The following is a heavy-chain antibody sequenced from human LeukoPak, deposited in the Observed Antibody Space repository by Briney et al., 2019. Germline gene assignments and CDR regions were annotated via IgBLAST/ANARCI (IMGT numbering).Heavy chain of an antibody. V-gene: IGHV3-9*01. D-gene: IGHD3-22*01. CDR1: GFTFDDYA. J-gene: IGHJ4*02. CDR2: ISWNSGSL. Sequence: GRSLRLSCAASGFTFDDYAMHWVRQAPGKGLEWVSGISWNSGSLGYADSVKGRFTISRDNAKNSLYLQMNSLRADDTAVYYCARCVSGYSEAYWGQGTLVTVSS. CDR3: ARCVSGYSEAY.